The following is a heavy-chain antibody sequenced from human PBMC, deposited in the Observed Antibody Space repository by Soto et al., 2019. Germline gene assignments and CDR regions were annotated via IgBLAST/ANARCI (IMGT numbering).Heavy chain of an antibody. CDR3: ARDREYSSSSQSFDY. V-gene: IGHV3-30*09. Sequence: LRLSCAASGFTFSSYAMHWVRQAPGKGLEWVAVISYDGSNKYYADSVKGRFAISRDNSKNTLYLQMNSLRAEDTAVYYCARDREYSSSSQSFDYWGQGT. D-gene: IGHD6-6*01. CDR2: ISYDGSNK. J-gene: IGHJ4*02. CDR1: GFTFSSYA.